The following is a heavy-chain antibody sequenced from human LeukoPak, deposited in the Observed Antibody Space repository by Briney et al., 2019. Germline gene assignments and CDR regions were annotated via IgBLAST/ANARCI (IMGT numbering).Heavy chain of an antibody. Sequence: SETLSLTCAFSGGSISSGSYYWGWIRQPPGKGLEWIVSMSYSGSTSYNPSLKSRVTISVDSPKNQFSLRLTSVTAADTAVYYCARYSTSSGWFDPWGQGTLVTVSS. CDR2: MSYSGST. V-gene: IGHV4-39*01. CDR1: GGSISSGSYY. CDR3: ARYSTSSGWFDP. J-gene: IGHJ5*02. D-gene: IGHD6-6*01.